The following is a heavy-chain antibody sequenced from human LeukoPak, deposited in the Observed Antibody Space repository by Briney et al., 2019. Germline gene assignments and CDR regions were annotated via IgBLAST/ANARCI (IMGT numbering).Heavy chain of an antibody. Sequence: GGSLRLSCAASGFTVSSNYMSWVRQAPGKGLEWVSVIYSGGSTYYAHSVKGRFTISRDNSKNTLYLQMNSLRAEDTAVYYCASGSGSYRTPYYYMDVWGTGTTVTVSS. D-gene: IGHD3-10*01. CDR2: IYSGGST. J-gene: IGHJ6*03. CDR1: GFTVSSNY. CDR3: ASGSGSYRTPYYYMDV. V-gene: IGHV3-53*01.